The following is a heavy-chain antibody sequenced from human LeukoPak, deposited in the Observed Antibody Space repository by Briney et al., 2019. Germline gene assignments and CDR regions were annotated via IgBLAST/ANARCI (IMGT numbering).Heavy chain of an antibody. J-gene: IGHJ4*02. Sequence: PGGSLRLSCAASGFTFSTYTMNWIRQAPGRGLEWVSGIFGGGGTNYADSVKGRFIVSGDASRSTLYLQMNGPRAEDTAVYYCAKDKVLDGRWEVDYWGLGTPVIVSS. D-gene: IGHD1-26*01. CDR2: IFGGGGT. CDR3: AKDKVLDGRWEVDY. V-gene: IGHV3-23*01. CDR1: GFTFSTYT.